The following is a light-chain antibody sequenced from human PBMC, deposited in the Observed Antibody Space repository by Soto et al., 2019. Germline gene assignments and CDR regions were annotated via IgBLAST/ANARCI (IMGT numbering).Light chain of an antibody. CDR1: HSINSTY. CDR3: QQYGSSPFT. Sequence: EIVLTQSPGTLSLSPGERAILSCRASHSINSTYLGWYQQKPGQAPRLLINGASSRATGIPDRFSGSGSGTDFTLTISRLAPEDFAVYYCQQYGSSPFTFGPGTKVDIK. V-gene: IGKV3-20*01. CDR2: GAS. J-gene: IGKJ3*01.